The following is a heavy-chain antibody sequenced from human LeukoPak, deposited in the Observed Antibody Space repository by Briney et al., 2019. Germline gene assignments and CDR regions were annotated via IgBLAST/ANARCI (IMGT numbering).Heavy chain of an antibody. CDR3: AREGEVVRPRMDV. D-gene: IGHD3-10*01. Sequence: SETLSLTCAVYGGSFSGYYWSWIRQPPGKGLEWIGEINHSGSTNYNPSLKSRVTISVDTSKNQFSLKLSSVTAADTAVYYCAREGEVVRPRMDVWGQGTTVTVSS. CDR1: GGSFSGYY. J-gene: IGHJ6*02. CDR2: INHSGST. V-gene: IGHV4-34*01.